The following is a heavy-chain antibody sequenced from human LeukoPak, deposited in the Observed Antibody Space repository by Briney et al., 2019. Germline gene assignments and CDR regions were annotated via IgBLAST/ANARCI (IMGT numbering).Heavy chain of an antibody. CDR1: GFTFSSYS. V-gene: IGHV3-21*01. Sequence: GGSLRLSCAVSGFTFSSYSMNWVRQAPGKGLEWVSFISSSSSYIYYADSVKGRFTISRDNAKNSLYLQMNSLRAEDTAVYYCARDTLAYCGGDCYGWFDPWGQGTLVIVSS. CDR3: ARDTLAYCGGDCYGWFDP. CDR2: ISSSSSYI. D-gene: IGHD2-21*02. J-gene: IGHJ5*02.